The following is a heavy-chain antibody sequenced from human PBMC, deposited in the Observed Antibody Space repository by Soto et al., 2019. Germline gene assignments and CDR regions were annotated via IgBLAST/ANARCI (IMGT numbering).Heavy chain of an antibody. D-gene: IGHD2-8*01. CDR1: GGSISSYY. J-gene: IGHJ6*03. V-gene: IGHV4-59*01. Sequence: SETLSLTCTVSGGSISSYYWSWIRQPPGKGLEWIGYIYYSGSTNYNPSLKSRVTISVDTSKNQFSLKLSSVTAADTAVYYGARRWCTNGVSPYYYYMDVWGKGTTVTVSS. CDR3: ARRWCTNGVSPYYYYMDV. CDR2: IYYSGST.